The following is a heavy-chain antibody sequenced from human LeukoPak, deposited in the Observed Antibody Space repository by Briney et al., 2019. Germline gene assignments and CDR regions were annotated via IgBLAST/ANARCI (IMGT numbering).Heavy chain of an antibody. CDR3: ARDPSVVTSDHFDS. J-gene: IGHJ4*02. Sequence: ASVKVSCKASGYTFTSYGISWVRQAPGQGLEWMGWISAYNGNTNYAQKLQGRVTMTTDTSTSTAYMELRSLRSDDTAVYYCARDPSVVTSDHFDSWGQGTLVTVSS. CDR2: ISAYNGNT. D-gene: IGHD2-15*01. V-gene: IGHV1-18*01. CDR1: GYTFTSYG.